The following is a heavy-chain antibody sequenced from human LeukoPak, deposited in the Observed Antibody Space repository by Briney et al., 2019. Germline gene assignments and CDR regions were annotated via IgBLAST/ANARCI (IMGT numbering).Heavy chain of an antibody. V-gene: IGHV4-59*12. CDR1: GGSISSYY. CDR3: AGETYSGSY. Sequence: SETLSLTCTVSGGSISSYYWSWIRQPPGKGLEWIGYIYHSGSTYYNPSLKSRVTISVDRSKNQFSLKLSSVTAADTAVYYCAGETYSGSYWGQGTLVTVSS. CDR2: IYHSGST. J-gene: IGHJ4*02. D-gene: IGHD1-26*01.